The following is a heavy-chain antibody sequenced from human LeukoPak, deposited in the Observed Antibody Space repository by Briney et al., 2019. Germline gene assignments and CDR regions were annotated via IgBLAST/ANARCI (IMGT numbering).Heavy chain of an antibody. D-gene: IGHD2-21*02. Sequence: GGSLRLSCAASGFTFDDYGMSWVRQAPGKGLEWVSGINWNGGSTGYADSVKGRFTISRDNAKNSLYLQMNSLRAEDTALYYCARVSNGGNCGGDCYYFDYWGQGTLVTVSS. V-gene: IGHV3-20*04. J-gene: IGHJ4*02. CDR3: ARVSNGGNCGGDCYYFDY. CDR2: INWNGGST. CDR1: GFTFDDYG.